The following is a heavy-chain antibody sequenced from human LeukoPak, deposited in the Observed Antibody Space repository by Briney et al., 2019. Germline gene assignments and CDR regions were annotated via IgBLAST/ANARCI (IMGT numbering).Heavy chain of an antibody. D-gene: IGHD6-13*01. V-gene: IGHV4-39*01. CDR3: ATQSSSWHYLEY. J-gene: IGHJ4*02. Sequence: SETLSLTCSVLGDSISSRSYYWGWIRQPPGKGLEWIGKIYYGRNYKWNSSLKSRGTISVDTSKNQFSLKLSSVTAADTAVYYCATQSSSWHYLEYWGQGTLVTVSS. CDR2: IYYGRNY. CDR1: GDSISSRSYY.